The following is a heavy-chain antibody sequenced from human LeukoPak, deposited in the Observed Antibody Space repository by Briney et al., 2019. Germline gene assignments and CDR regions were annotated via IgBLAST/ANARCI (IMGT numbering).Heavy chain of an antibody. CDR2: ISYDGSNK. CDR3: ANGRLGRWLQFNY. CDR1: GFTFSSYG. D-gene: IGHD5-24*01. J-gene: IGHJ4*02. Sequence: GGSLRLSCAASGFTFSSYGMHWGRQAPGKGLEWVAGISYDGSNKYYAESVKGRFTISRDNSKNTLYLQMNSLRAEDTAVYYCANGRLGRWLQFNYWGQGTLVTVSS. V-gene: IGHV3-30*18.